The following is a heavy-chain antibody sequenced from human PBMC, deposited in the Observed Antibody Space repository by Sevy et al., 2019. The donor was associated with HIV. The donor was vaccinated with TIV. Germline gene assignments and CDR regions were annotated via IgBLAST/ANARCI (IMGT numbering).Heavy chain of an antibody. J-gene: IGHJ6*02. CDR2: ISYDGSKK. Sequence: GGSLRLSCAASGFTFSSYSMHWVRQAPGKGLEWVAVISYDGSKKYYAESVKGRFTISRDNSKNTLYLQMNSLRAEDTAVYYCARGSAIVLVPAAMRDGTDVWGQGTTVTVSS. CDR1: GFTFSSYS. D-gene: IGHD2-2*01. V-gene: IGHV3-30-3*01. CDR3: ARGSAIVLVPAAMRDGTDV.